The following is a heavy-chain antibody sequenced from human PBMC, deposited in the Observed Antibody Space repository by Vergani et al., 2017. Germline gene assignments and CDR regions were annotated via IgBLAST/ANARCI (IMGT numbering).Heavy chain of an antibody. D-gene: IGHD2-2*01. CDR2: ISSSSSYI. CDR1: GFTFSHYS. V-gene: IGHV3-21*01. J-gene: IGHJ4*02. CDR3: ARPPVAYCSSTSCYPDY. Sequence: EVHLVESGGGLVQPGGSLRLSCATSGFTFSHYSMNWVRQAPGKGLEWVSSISSSSSYIYYADSVKGRFTISRDNAKNSLYLQMNSLRAEDTAVYYCARPPVAYCSSTSCYPDYWGQGTLVTVSS.